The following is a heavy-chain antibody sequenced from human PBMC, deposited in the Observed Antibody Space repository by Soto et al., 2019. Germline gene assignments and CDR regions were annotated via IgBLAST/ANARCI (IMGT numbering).Heavy chain of an antibody. V-gene: IGHV3-11*01. CDR3: ARGGDWYYGDYTFDY. Sequence: PGGPLIVSCAASGFNFSDYYMSWIRKAPGKGLEWVSYISSSGSTIYYADSVKGRFTISRDNAKNSLYLQMNSLRAEDTAVYYCARGGDWYYGDYTFDYWGQGTLVTVSS. D-gene: IGHD4-17*01. CDR2: ISSSGSTI. CDR1: GFNFSDYY. J-gene: IGHJ4*02.